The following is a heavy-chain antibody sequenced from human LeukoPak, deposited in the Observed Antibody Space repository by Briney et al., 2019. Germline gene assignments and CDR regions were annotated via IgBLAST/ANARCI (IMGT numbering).Heavy chain of an antibody. CDR2: IWYGGNNK. D-gene: IGHD6-13*01. CDR3: ARDSGIAAAGTGMDV. Sequence: PGGSLRLSCAASGFTFSNYGMHWVRQAPGKGLEWVAVIWYGGNNKFSADSVQGRFTISRDNSKNTLYLQMDSLRADDTAVYYCARDSGIAAAGTGMDVWGKGTTVTVSS. V-gene: IGHV3-33*08. CDR1: GFTFSNYG. J-gene: IGHJ6*04.